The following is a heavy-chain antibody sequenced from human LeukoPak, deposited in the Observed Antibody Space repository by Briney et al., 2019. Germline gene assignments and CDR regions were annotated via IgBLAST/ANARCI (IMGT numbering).Heavy chain of an antibody. J-gene: IGHJ3*02. D-gene: IGHD3-3*01. Sequence: PGGSLRLSCAASGFTFSSYEMNWVRQAPGKGLEWVSYISSSGSTIYYADSVKGRFTISRDNAKNSLYLQMNSLRAEDTAVYYCARATRGDDAFDIWGQGTMVTVSS. CDR3: ARATRGDDAFDI. CDR2: ISSSGSTI. V-gene: IGHV3-48*03. CDR1: GFTFSSYE.